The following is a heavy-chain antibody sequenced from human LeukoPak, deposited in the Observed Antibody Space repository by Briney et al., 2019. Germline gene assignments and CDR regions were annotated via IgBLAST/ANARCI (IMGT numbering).Heavy chain of an antibody. Sequence: GGSLRLSCAASGFSFSSYGMSWVRQAPGKGLEWVSAVSGSGGSTYYADSVKGRFTISRDNSKNTLYLQMNSLRAEDTAVYYCATDDYGDYGDDYWGQGTLVTVSS. CDR1: GFSFSSYG. D-gene: IGHD4-17*01. CDR2: VSGSGGST. CDR3: ATDDYGDYGDDY. V-gene: IGHV3-23*01. J-gene: IGHJ4*02.